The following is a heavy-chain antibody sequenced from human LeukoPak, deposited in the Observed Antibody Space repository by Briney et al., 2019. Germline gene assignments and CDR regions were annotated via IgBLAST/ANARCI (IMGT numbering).Heavy chain of an antibody. CDR1: GFSFSIYN. J-gene: IGHJ3*01. CDR3: ARDQYYSDTSGYPCDV. CDR2: INGSSSQV. V-gene: IGHV3-21*01. Sequence: GGSLRLSCKASGFSFSIYNRNWVRLAPGKGLEWVSSINGSSSQVCNADPEKGRFTTSRDNAKNSLYLQMSSTRVDATAEYYCARDQYYSDTSGYPCDVWGQGTMVTVSS. D-gene: IGHD3-22*01.